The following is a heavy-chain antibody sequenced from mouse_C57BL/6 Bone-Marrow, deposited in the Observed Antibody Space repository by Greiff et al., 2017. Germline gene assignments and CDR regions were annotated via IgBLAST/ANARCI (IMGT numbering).Heavy chain of an antibody. V-gene: IGHV1-64*01. CDR1: GYTFTSYW. Sequence: QVQLQQPGAELVKPGASVKLSCKASGYTFTSYWMHWVKQRPGQGLEWIGMIHPNSGSTNYNEKFKSKATLTVDKSSSTAYMQLSSLTSEDSAVYYCASEGATTVDWYFDVWGTGTTVTVSS. CDR3: ASEGATTVDWYFDV. J-gene: IGHJ1*03. D-gene: IGHD1-1*01. CDR2: IHPNSGST.